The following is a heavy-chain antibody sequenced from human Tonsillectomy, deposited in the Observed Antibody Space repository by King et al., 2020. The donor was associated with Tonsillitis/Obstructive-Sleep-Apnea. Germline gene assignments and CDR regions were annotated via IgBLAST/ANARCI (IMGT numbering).Heavy chain of an antibody. V-gene: IGHV4-59*01. CDR1: GGSFSTYY. D-gene: IGHD1-20*01. J-gene: IGHJ4*02. Sequence: VQLQESGPGLVKPSETLSLTCTVSGGSFSTYYWSWIRQPPGKELQWIGNIYHSGSTYYNPSLKSRVTISLDTSRNQFSLELRSVTAADTAVYYCARAYNWNDELDYWGQGTLVTVSS. CDR3: ARAYNWNDELDY. CDR2: IYHSGST.